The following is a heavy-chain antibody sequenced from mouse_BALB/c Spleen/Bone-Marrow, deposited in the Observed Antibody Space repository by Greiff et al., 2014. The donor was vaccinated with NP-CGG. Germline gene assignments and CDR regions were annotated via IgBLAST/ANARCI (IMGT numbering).Heavy chain of an antibody. CDR3: ASSTMITTGFAY. CDR2: IWGDGST. D-gene: IGHD2-4*01. Sequence: QVQLQQSGPGLVAPSQSLSITCTVSGFSLTGYGVNWVRQPPGKGLEWLGMIWGDGSTDYNSALKSGLSISKDNSKGQVFLKMNSLQTDDTARYYCASSTMITTGFAYWGQGTLVTVSA. V-gene: IGHV2-6-7*01. J-gene: IGHJ3*01. CDR1: GFSLTGYG.